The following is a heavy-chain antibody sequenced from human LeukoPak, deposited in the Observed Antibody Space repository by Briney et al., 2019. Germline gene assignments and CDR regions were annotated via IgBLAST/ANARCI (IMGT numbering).Heavy chain of an antibody. CDR2: INPNSGGT. CDR3: ARSSLGMVLGVIYYYYYGMDV. CDR1: GYTFTGYY. J-gene: IGHJ6*02. D-gene: IGHD3-10*01. V-gene: IGHV1-2*02. Sequence: GASVTVSCTASGYTFTGYYMHWVRQAPGQGLEWMGWINPNSGGTNYAQKFQGRVTMTRDTSISTAYMELSRLRSDDTAVYYCARSSLGMVLGVIYYYYYGMDVWGQGTTVTVSS.